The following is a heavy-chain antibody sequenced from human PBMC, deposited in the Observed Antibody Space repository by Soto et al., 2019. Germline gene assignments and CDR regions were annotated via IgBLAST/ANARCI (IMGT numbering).Heavy chain of an antibody. CDR3: AREGFEMATIRGFSRRPYYFDY. D-gene: IGHD5-12*01. CDR1: GGSISSYY. CDR2: IYYSGST. Sequence: SETLSLTCTVSGGSISSYYWSWIRQPPGKGLEWIGYIYYSGSTNYNPSLKSRVTISVDTSKNQFSLKLSSVTAADTAVYYCAREGFEMATIRGFSRRPYYFDYWGQGTLVTVSS. J-gene: IGHJ4*02. V-gene: IGHV4-59*01.